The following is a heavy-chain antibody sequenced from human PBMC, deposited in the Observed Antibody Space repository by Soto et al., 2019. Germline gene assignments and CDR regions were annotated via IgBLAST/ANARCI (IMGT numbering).Heavy chain of an antibody. CDR1: GFTFSSYA. J-gene: IGHJ4*02. CDR2: ISYDGSNK. Sequence: QVQLVESGGGVVQPGRSLRLSCAASGFTFSSYAMHWVRQAPGKGLEWVAVISYDGSNKYYADSVKGRFTISRDNSKNTLYLQMKSLRAEDTAVYYCARDRIYSSSWYDYWGQGTLVTVAS. CDR3: ARDRIYSSSWYDY. V-gene: IGHV3-30-3*01. D-gene: IGHD6-13*01.